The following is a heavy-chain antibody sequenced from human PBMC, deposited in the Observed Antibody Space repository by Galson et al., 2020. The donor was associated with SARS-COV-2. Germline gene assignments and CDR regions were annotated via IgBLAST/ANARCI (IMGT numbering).Heavy chain of an antibody. D-gene: IGHD4-17*01. CDR2: IYYTGTT. V-gene: IGHV4-39*01. J-gene: IGHJ2*01. Sequence: SETLSLTCTVSGGSISTTSYFWGWIRQPPGKGLEWIGTIYYTGTTYYNPSLRSRVTISVDTSKNQFSLKLNSLTAADTAVYYCARRGGTVTNERFDLWGRGTLVTVSS. CDR1: GGSISTTSYF. CDR3: ARRGGTVTNERFDL.